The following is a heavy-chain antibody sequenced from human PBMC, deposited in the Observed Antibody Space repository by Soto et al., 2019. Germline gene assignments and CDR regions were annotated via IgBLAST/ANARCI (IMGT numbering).Heavy chain of an antibody. CDR2: INHSGST. D-gene: IGHD2-15*01. V-gene: IGHV4-34*01. J-gene: IGHJ6*02. Sequence: SETLSLTCAAYGGSFSGYYWSWIRQPPGKGLEWIGEINHSGSTNYNPSLKSRVTISVDTSKNQFSLKLSSVTAADTAVYYCARLIKAGPVVVVAAPYYYYGMDGWGQGTTVTVSS. CDR3: ARLIKAGPVVVVAAPYYYYGMDG. CDR1: GGSFSGYY.